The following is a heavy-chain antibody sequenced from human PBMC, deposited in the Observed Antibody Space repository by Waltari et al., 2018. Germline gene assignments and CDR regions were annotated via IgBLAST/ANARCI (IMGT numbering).Heavy chain of an antibody. D-gene: IGHD3-22*01. CDR1: GGSISSYY. CDR2: IYYSGST. V-gene: IGHV4-59*01. Sequence: QVQLQESGPGLVKPSETLSLTCTVSGGSISSYYWSWIRQPPGKGLEWIGYIYYSGSTNYNPSLKSRVTISVDTSKNQFSLKLSSVTAADTAVYYCARVSRPYCDSSGYEFDYWGQGTLVTVSS. J-gene: IGHJ4*02. CDR3: ARVSRPYCDSSGYEFDY.